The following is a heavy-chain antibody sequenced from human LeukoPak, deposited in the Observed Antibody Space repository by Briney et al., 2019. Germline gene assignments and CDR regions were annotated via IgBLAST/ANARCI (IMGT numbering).Heavy chain of an antibody. D-gene: IGHD5-12*01. Sequence: PGGCLRPSCAASGFTLSDYYMGCVRQAPREWLGWVSYISSSGRTIYYADSVKGRFTISRDNAKNSLYLQMNSLRAEDTAVYYCARGQWQLLSYFDYWGQGTLVTVSS. CDR3: ARGQWQLLSYFDY. CDR1: GFTLSDYY. V-gene: IGHV3-11*01. J-gene: IGHJ4*02. CDR2: ISSSGRTI.